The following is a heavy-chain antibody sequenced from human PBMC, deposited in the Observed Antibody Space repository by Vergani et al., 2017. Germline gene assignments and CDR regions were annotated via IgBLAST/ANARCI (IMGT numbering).Heavy chain of an antibody. D-gene: IGHD2-2*01. CDR2: ISWDGGST. CDR3: AKSGLADCSSTSCHFDY. V-gene: IGHV3-43*01. J-gene: IGHJ4*02. CDR1: GFTFDDYT. Sequence: EVQLVETGGGLIQPGGSLRLSCAASGFTFDDYTMHWVRQAPGKGLEWVSLISWDGGSTYYADSVKGRFTISRDNSKNSLYLQMNSLRTEDTALYYCAKSGLADCSSTSCHFDYWGQGTLVTVSS.